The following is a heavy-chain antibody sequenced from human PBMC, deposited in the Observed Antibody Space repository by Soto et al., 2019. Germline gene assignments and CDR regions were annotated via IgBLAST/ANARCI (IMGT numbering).Heavy chain of an antibody. CDR1: GFTVSSNY. V-gene: IGHV3-53*04. CDR2: IYSGGST. D-gene: IGHD6-6*01. J-gene: IGHJ6*03. CDR3: ARVRSSSSGPYYYYYYYMDV. Sequence: GGSLRLSCAASGFTVSSNYMSWVRQAPGKGLEWVSVIYSGGSTYYADSVKGRFTISRHNSKNTLYLQMNSLRAEDTAVYYCARVRSSSSGPYYYYYYYMDVWGKGTTVTVSS.